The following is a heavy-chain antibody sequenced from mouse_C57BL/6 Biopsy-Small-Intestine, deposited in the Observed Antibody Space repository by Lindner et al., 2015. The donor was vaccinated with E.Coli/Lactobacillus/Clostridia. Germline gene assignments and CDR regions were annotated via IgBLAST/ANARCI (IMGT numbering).Heavy chain of an antibody. CDR3: VRFSSWDYFDY. D-gene: IGHD1-1*01. Sequence: VQLQESGAELMKPGASVKISCKATGYTFTGYWIEWIQQRPGHGLEWIGEILPGSGSTNYNENFKGKATFTADTSSNTAYMQLSSLTTEDSAIYYCVRFSSWDYFDYWGQGTSLTVSS. CDR1: GYTFTGYW. J-gene: IGHJ2*02. V-gene: IGHV1-9*01. CDR2: ILPGSGST.